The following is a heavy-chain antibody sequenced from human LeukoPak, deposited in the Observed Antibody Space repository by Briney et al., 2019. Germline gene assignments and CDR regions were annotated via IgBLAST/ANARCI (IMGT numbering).Heavy chain of an antibody. Sequence: ASVKVSCKASGYTFTSYGISWVRQAPGQGLEWMGWISAYNGNTNYAQKLQDRVTMTTDTSTSTAYMELRSLRSDDTAVYYCASVPRAYYDSSGYFDYWGQGTLVTVSS. CDR3: ASVPRAYYDSSGYFDY. V-gene: IGHV1-18*01. D-gene: IGHD3-22*01. CDR2: ISAYNGNT. CDR1: GYTFTSYG. J-gene: IGHJ4*02.